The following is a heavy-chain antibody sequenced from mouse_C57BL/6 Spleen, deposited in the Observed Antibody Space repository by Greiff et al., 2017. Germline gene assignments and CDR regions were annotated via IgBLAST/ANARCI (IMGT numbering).Heavy chain of an antibody. V-gene: IGHV1-69*01. CDR2: IDPSDSYT. Sequence: QVQLQQPGAELVMPGASVKLSCKASGYTFTSYWMHWVKQRPGQGLEWIGEIDPSDSYTNYNQKFKGKSTLTVDKSSSTAYMQLSSLTSEDSAVYYCARSNYGSSYAWYFDVWGTGTTVTVSS. J-gene: IGHJ1*03. CDR3: ARSNYGSSYAWYFDV. CDR1: GYTFTSYW. D-gene: IGHD1-1*01.